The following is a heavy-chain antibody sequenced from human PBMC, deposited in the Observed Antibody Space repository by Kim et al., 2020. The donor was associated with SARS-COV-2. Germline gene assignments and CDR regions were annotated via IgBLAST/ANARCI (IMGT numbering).Heavy chain of an antibody. Sequence: GGSLRLSCAASGFTFSSYDMNWVRQAPGKGLEWVSYIIGSGTTIYYADSVRGRFTISRDNAKNSLYLQMNSLRAEDTAVYYCARGPNYSPFDNWGQGTL. CDR1: GFTFSSYD. CDR2: IIGSGTTI. CDR3: ARGPNYSPFDN. D-gene: IGHD4-4*01. V-gene: IGHV3-48*03. J-gene: IGHJ4*02.